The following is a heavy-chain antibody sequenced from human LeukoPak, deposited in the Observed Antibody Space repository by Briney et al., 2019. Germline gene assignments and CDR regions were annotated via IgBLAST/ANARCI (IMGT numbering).Heavy chain of an antibody. CDR1: GGSFSGYY. CDR3: ARVDCSSTSCYKPDAFDI. CDR2: INHSGST. J-gene: IGHJ3*02. V-gene: IGHV4-34*01. Sequence: SGTLSLTCAVYGGSFSGYYWSWIRQPPGKGLEWIGEINHSGSTNYNPSLKSRVTISVDTSKNQFSLKLSSVTAADTAVYYCARVDCSSTSCYKPDAFDIWGQGTMVTVSS. D-gene: IGHD2-2*02.